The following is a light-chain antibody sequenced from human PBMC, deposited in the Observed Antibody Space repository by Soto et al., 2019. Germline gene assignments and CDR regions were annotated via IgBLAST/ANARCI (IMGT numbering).Light chain of an antibody. CDR2: DAS. V-gene: IGKV1-33*01. Sequence: DIQMTQSPSSLSASVGDSVTITCQASQDIDQFLNWFQQNPGKAPKLLIDDASNLETGVPSGISGSGAGTYFTFIISSLPPEDIGKYYWQQYVNLPLTFGQGTRLDI. J-gene: IGKJ5*01. CDR1: QDIDQF. CDR3: QQYVNLPLT.